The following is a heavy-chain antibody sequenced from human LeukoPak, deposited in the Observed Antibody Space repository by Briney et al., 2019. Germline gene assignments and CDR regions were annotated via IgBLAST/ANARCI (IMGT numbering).Heavy chain of an antibody. Sequence: SQTLSHTCVISGDNDSSNSAAWNWIRQSPPRGLEWLGRTYYRSKWYNDYAVSVKSRIPINPDTSKNQFSLQLNSVTPEDTAVYYCAREVLYFGYWGQGTLVTVSS. CDR1: GDNDSSNSAA. J-gene: IGHJ4*01. CDR2: TYYRSKWYN. D-gene: IGHD1-1*01. CDR3: AREVLYFGY. V-gene: IGHV6-1*01.